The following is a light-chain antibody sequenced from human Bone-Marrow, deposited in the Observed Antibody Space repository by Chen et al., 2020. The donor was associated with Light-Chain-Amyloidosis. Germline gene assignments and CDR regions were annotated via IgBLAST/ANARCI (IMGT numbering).Light chain of an antibody. CDR3: ASYTTNSLWV. CDR1: STDISADDY. Sequence: QSALTQPASVSGSPGRSITFPCTGNSTDISADDYVSWYQQHPGKAPKLIIFEVSDRPSGISNRFSGSKSGNTASLTISGLQAEDEADYYCASYTTNSLWVFGGGTKLTVL. CDR2: EVS. V-gene: IGLV2-14*03. J-gene: IGLJ3*02.